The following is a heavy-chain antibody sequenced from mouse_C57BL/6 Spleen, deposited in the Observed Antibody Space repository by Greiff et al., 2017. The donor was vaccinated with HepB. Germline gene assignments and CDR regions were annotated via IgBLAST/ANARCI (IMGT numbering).Heavy chain of an antibody. CDR2: ISDGGSYT. CDR1: GFTFSSYA. V-gene: IGHV5-4*01. CDR3: ARDGEYYGSSFDY. Sequence: EVKLVESGGGLVKPGGSLKLSCAASGFTFSSYAMSWVRQTPEKRLEWVATISDGGSYTYYPDNVKGRFTISRDNAKNNLYLQMSHLKSEDTAMYYCARDGEYYGSSFDYWGQGTTLTVSS. J-gene: IGHJ2*01. D-gene: IGHD1-1*01.